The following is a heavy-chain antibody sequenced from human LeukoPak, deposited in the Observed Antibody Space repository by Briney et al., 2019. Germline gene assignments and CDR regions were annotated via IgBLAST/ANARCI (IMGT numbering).Heavy chain of an antibody. V-gene: IGHV1-69*01. D-gene: IGHD3-10*01. J-gene: IGHJ4*02. CDR3: ARGSAYGSGKRFDY. Sequence: ASVKVSCKASGGTFSSYAISWVRQAPGQGLEWMGGIIPIFGTANYAQKFQGRVTITADESTSTAYMELRSLRSDDTAVYYCARGSAYGSGKRFDYWGQGTLVTVSS. CDR2: IIPIFGTA. CDR1: GGTFSSYA.